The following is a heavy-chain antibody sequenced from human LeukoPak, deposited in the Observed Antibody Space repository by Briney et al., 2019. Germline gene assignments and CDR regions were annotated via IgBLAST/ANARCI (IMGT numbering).Heavy chain of an antibody. V-gene: IGHV4-59*12. CDR3: ARCRRNVPRQAKKDDAFDI. CDR1: GGSISSYY. J-gene: IGHJ3*02. D-gene: IGHD1-1*01. CDR2: IYYSGST. Sequence: NPSETLSLTCTVSGGSISSYYWSWIRQPPGKGLEWIGYIYYSGSTNYNPSLKSRVTISVDTSKNQFSLKLSSVTAADTAVYYCARCRRNVPRQAKKDDAFDIWGQGTMVTVSS.